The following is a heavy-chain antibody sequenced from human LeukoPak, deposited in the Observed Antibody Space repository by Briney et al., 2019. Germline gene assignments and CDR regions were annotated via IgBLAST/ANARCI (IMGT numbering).Heavy chain of an antibody. Sequence: SVKVSCKASGGTFSSYAISWVRQAPGQGLEWMGGVIPIFGTANYAQKFQGRVTITTDESTSTAYMELSSLRSEDTAVYYCASWLYYDILTGYYSEDGFDIWGQGTMVTVSS. V-gene: IGHV1-69*05. J-gene: IGHJ3*02. CDR3: ASWLYYDILTGYYSEDGFDI. CDR1: GGTFSSYA. CDR2: VIPIFGTA. D-gene: IGHD3-9*01.